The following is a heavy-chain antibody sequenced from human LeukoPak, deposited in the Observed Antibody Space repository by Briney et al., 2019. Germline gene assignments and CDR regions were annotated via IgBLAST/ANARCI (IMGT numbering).Heavy chain of an antibody. V-gene: IGHV3-7*03. J-gene: IGHJ4*02. CDR1: GFTFSHSW. Sequence: GGSLGLSCVASGFTFSHSWMTWVRQAPGKGLEWVGHIKEDGSSQNYADSVKGRFTISRDNAKSSLHLQMNGLRAEDTAMYYCVKDSGWFHFDSWGQGTLVTVSS. CDR3: VKDSGWFHFDS. CDR2: IKEDGSSQ. D-gene: IGHD6-19*01.